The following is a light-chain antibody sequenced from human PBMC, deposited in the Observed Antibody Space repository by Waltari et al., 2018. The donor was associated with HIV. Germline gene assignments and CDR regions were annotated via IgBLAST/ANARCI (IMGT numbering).Light chain of an antibody. CDR2: DAS. J-gene: IGKJ5*01. V-gene: IGKV1-33*01. Sequence: IQVTQSPTSLSASVGDRVTIPCQATQDISIYLNWYQQKPGKAPNLLVYDASNLEAGVPSRCSGSGSGTDFTLTISSLQPEDIATYYCQQYYNLPITFGQGTRLEI. CDR3: QQYYNLPIT. CDR1: QDISIY.